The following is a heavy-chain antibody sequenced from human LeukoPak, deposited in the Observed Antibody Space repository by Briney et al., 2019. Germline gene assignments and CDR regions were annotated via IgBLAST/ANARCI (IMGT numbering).Heavy chain of an antibody. CDR3: AKRGIAAAASFDY. CDR2: ISGNGDHT. D-gene: IGHD6-13*01. CDR1: GFTFSSYA. Sequence: PGGSLRLSCAASGFTFSSYAMSWFRQAPGKGLELVSTISGNGDHTYYADSVKGRFTISRDNSKNTLYLQMNSLRADDTAVYYCAKRGIAAAASFDYWGQGTLVSVSS. J-gene: IGHJ4*02. V-gene: IGHV3-23*01.